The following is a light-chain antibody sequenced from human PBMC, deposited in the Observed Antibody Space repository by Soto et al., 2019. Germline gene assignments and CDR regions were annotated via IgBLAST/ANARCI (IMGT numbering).Light chain of an antibody. CDR2: EVS. CDR1: SSDVGGYNY. J-gene: IGLJ2*01. Sequence: QSALTQPPSASGSPGQSVTISCTGTSSDVGGYNYVSWYQQHPGKAPKVIIYEVSKRPSGVPDRFSGSKSGNTASLTVSGLQAEDEADYYCSSYAGSNIFGVFGGGTQLTVL. V-gene: IGLV2-8*01. CDR3: SSYAGSNIFGV.